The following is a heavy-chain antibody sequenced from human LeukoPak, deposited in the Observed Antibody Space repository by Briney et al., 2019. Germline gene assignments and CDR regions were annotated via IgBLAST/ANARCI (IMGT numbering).Heavy chain of an antibody. CDR3: ARPLPHCSSTSCYPGAFDI. Sequence: GGSLRLSCAASGFTVSSNYMSWVRQAPGKGLEWVSVIYSGGSTYYADSVKGRFTISRDNSKNTLYLQMNSLKASDTAMYYCARPLPHCSSTSCYPGAFDIWGQGTMVTVSS. CDR1: GFTVSSNY. J-gene: IGHJ3*02. CDR2: IYSGGST. V-gene: IGHV3-53*01. D-gene: IGHD2-2*01.